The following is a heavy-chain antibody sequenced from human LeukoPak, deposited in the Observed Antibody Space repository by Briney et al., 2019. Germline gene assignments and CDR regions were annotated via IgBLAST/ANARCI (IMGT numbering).Heavy chain of an antibody. J-gene: IGHJ4*02. CDR3: ARGRLSGGSCYSDY. V-gene: IGHV4-31*03. Sequence: SETLSLTCTVSGGSISSGGYYWSWIRQHPGKGLEWIGYIHYSGSTYYNPSLKSRVTISVDTSKNQFSLKLSSVTAADTAVYYCARGRLSGGSCYSDYWGQGTLVTVSS. CDR2: IHYSGST. CDR1: GGSISSGGYY. D-gene: IGHD2-15*01.